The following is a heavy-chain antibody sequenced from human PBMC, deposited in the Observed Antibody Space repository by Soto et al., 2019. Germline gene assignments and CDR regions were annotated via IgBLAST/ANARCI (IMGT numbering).Heavy chain of an antibody. Sequence: PGRYPRLSCEASGITFSNAWMNWVRQAPGKGLEYIGRIRSKTDGGTTEYVAPVEGRFTISRDDSKNTMYLQMSGLKTEDTAVYYCTKNRNGTTVFALWGQVTMVTVSS. D-gene: IGHD1-1*01. CDR2: IRSKTDGGTT. V-gene: IGHV3-15*01. J-gene: IGHJ3*01. CDR3: TKNRNGTTVFAL. CDR1: GITFSNAW.